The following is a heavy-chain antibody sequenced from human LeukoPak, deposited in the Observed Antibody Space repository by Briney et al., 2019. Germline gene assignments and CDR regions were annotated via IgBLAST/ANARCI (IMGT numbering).Heavy chain of an antibody. CDR2: MNPNSGNT. J-gene: IGHJ4*02. CDR1: GYTFTSYD. CDR3: ERLSAAVGRPFDY. D-gene: IGHD6-13*01. Sequence: ASVTVSCTASGYTFTSYDINWGRQATGPGLGWMGWMNPNSGNTGYAQKFQGRVTITRNTSISTAYMELRSLRLGATAVCYFERLSAAVGRPFDYWGRGTLVSASS. V-gene: IGHV1-8*01.